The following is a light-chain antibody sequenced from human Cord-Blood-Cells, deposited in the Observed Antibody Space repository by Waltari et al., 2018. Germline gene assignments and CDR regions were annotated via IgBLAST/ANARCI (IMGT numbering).Light chain of an antibody. V-gene: IGLV2-23*01. CDR1: SSDVGSYNL. CDR3: CSYAGSSTVV. J-gene: IGLJ2*01. CDR2: EGS. Sequence: QSALTQPASVSGSPGQSITISCTGTSSDVGSYNLVSWYQQHPGKAPKPTIYEGSKQPSGVSNRFSGSRSGHTASLTISGLQAEDEADYYCCSYAGSSTVVFGGGTKLTVL.